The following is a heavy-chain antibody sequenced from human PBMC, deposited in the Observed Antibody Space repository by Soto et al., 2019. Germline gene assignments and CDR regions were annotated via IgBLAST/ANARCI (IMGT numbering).Heavy chain of an antibody. V-gene: IGHV4-30-4*01. CDR2: IHDSGNT. J-gene: IGHJ5*02. Sequence: ASETLSLTCTVFAGSVSIGGYLWGWIRQRPGKGLEWIGYIHDSGNTYYNPSLKSRVTISLDTSKNQFSLKVTSMTAADTAVYFCARARGGDSGDYASLFDRWGQGNLVTVSS. CDR3: ARARGGDSGDYASLFDR. CDR1: AGSVSIGGYL. D-gene: IGHD4-17*01.